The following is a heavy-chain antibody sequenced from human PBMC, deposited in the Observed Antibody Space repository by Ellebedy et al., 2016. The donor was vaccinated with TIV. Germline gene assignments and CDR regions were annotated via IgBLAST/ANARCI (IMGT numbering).Heavy chain of an antibody. CDR3: ARQDIGGTNGFDI. Sequence: MPSETLSLTCTVSGGSISSYYWTWIRQPPGKGLEWIGHIYYTGRANYNPSLKSRVTMSVDRSKNQFSLELTSVTAADAAVYYCARQDIGGTNGFDIWGQGTLVTFSS. CDR1: GGSISSYY. CDR2: IYYTGRA. V-gene: IGHV4-59*08. D-gene: IGHD1/OR15-1a*01. J-gene: IGHJ3*02.